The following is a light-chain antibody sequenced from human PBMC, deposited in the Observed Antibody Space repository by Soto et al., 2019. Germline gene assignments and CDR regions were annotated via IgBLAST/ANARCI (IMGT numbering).Light chain of an antibody. CDR3: CSYAGSSTPYV. CDR2: EVS. V-gene: IGLV2-23*02. Sequence: QSVLTQPASVSGSPGQSITISCTGTSSDVGGYNLVSWYQQHPGKAPKLMIYEVSKRPSGVSNRFSGSKSGNTASLTISGLQAEDEVDYYCCSYAGSSTPYVFGTGTKVTVL. J-gene: IGLJ1*01. CDR1: SSDVGGYNL.